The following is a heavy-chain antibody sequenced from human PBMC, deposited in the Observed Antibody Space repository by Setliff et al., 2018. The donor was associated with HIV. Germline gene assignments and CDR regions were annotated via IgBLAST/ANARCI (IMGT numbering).Heavy chain of an antibody. V-gene: IGHV3-74*01. CDR3: ARDPEGSGNAFDI. CDR2: INSDGSST. Sequence: GGSLRLSCAASGFTFSTSWMHWVRQAPGKGLVWVSRINSDGSSTGYADSVKGRFTISRDNAKNSLYLQMNSLRAEDTALYYCARDPEGSGNAFDIWGQGTMVTVSS. J-gene: IGHJ3*02. D-gene: IGHD1-26*01. CDR1: GFTFSTSW.